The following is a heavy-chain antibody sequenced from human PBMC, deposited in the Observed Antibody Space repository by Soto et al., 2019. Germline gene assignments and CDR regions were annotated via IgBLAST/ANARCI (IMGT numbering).Heavy chain of an antibody. Sequence: EVQLLESGGGLVQPGGSLRLSCAASGFTFSSYAMSWVRQAPGKGLEWVSAISGSGGSTYYADSVKGRFTISRDNSKNTLYLQMNSLRAEDTAVYYCAKPSRYYGSGSCLWGFDYWGQGTLVTVSS. V-gene: IGHV3-23*01. J-gene: IGHJ4*02. CDR1: GFTFSSYA. CDR2: ISGSGGST. D-gene: IGHD3-10*01. CDR3: AKPSRYYGSGSCLWGFDY.